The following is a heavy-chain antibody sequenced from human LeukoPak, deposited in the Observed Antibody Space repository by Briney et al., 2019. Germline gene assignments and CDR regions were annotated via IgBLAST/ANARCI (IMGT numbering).Heavy chain of an antibody. CDR1: GGSISSYY. V-gene: IGHV4-59*01. CDR3: ARGGLRLGELSLFHFDY. Sequence: SETLSLTCTVSGGSISSYYWSWIRQPPGKGLEWIGYIYYSGSTNYNPSLKSRVTISVDTSKNQFPLKLSSVTAADTAVYYCARGGLRLGELSLFHFDYWGQGTLVTVSS. J-gene: IGHJ4*02. CDR2: IYYSGST. D-gene: IGHD3-16*02.